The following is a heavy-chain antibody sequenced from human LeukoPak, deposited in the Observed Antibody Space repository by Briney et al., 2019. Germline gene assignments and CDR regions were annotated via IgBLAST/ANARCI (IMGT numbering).Heavy chain of an antibody. V-gene: IGHV3-48*04. CDR1: GFTFSSYN. CDR3: ARGREYYYGMDV. J-gene: IGHJ6*02. D-gene: IGHD1-26*01. Sequence: GGSLRLSCAASGFTFSSYNMNWVRQAPGKGLEWVSYISSSSSTIYYADSVRGRFTISRDNAKNSLYLQMNSLRAEDTAVYYCARGREYYYGMDVWGQGTTVTVSS. CDR2: ISSSSSTI.